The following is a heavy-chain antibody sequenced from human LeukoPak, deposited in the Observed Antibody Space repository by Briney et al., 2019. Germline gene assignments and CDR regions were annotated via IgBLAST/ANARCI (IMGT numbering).Heavy chain of an antibody. V-gene: IGHV4-38-2*02. D-gene: IGHD3-16*01. CDR1: GYSISSEYD. CDR2: ISQSGNT. J-gene: IGHJ4*02. CDR3: ARSEINDYFKY. Sequence: PSETLSLTCTVSGYSISSEYDWGWMRQAPGKGLEWLGSISQSGNTYNNPSLKSRVTLSVDTSKNQVSLKLTSVTAADTAVYYCARSEINDYFKYWGQGILVTVST.